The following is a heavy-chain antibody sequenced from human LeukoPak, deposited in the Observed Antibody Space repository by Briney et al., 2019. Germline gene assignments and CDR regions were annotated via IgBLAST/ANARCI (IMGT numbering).Heavy chain of an antibody. CDR2: IGTSTSYI. CDR1: GFTFSTYI. J-gene: IGHJ4*02. D-gene: IGHD5-18*01. CDR3: ARDLSGIAGYTYGRGIDY. Sequence: GGSLRLSCAASGFTFSTYIMNWVRQTPGKGLEWVSSIGTSTSYIYYADSVKGRFTISRDNAKTSLYLQMNSLRAEDTAVYYCARDLSGIAGYTYGRGIDYWGQGTLVTVSS. V-gene: IGHV3-21*01.